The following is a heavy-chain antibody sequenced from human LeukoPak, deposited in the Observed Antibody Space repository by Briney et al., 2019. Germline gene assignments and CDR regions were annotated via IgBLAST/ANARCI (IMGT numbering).Heavy chain of an antibody. CDR1: GYTLTELS. CDR2: INPSGGST. J-gene: IGHJ6*03. CDR3: ARGKAPRYYYYMDV. V-gene: IGHV1-46*01. Sequence: GASVKVSCKVSGYTLTELSMHWVRQAPGQGLEWMGIINPSGGSTSYAQKFQGRVTMTRDTSTSTVYMELSSLRSEDTAVYYCARGKAPRYYYYMDVWGKGTTVTISS.